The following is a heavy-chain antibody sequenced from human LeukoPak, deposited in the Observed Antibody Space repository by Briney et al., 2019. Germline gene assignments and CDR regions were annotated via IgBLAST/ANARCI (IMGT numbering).Heavy chain of an antibody. CDR2: ITSGTRT. D-gene: IGHD1-1*01. J-gene: IGHJ4*02. Sequence: PGGSLRLSCAASGFTFSSYAMHWVRQAPGKGLEWVSGITSGTRTYYADSVKGRFAISRDNSKNTLYLQMNSLRAEDTAVYYCARDIGAFGTGFDYWGQGTLVTVSS. CDR3: ARDIGAFGTGFDY. V-gene: IGHV3-NL1*01. CDR1: GFTFSSYA.